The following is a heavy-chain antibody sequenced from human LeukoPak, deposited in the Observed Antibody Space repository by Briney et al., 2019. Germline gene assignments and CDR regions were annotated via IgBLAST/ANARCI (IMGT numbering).Heavy chain of an antibody. CDR2: ITTSSTTT. J-gene: IGHJ4*02. Sequence: GGSLRLSCAASGFTFSNYNMNWVRQPPGKGLEWVSYITTSSTTTYYADSVKGRFTISRDNAKNSLYLQMNSLRAEDTAVYYCARDFAGYDFWGQGTLVTVSS. D-gene: IGHD5-12*01. CDR3: ARDFAGYDF. CDR1: GFTFSNYN. V-gene: IGHV3-48*04.